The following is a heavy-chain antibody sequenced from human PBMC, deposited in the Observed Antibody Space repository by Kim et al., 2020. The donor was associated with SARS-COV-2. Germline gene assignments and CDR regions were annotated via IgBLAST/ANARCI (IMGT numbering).Heavy chain of an antibody. Sequence: GGSLRLSCAASGFTFSSYWMSWVRQAPGKGLEWVANIKQDGSEKYYVDSVKGRFTISRDNAKNSLYLQMNSLRAEDTAVYYCARVDLSITMVRGVIIGGFDYWGQGTLVTVSS. CDR1: GFTFSSYW. CDR2: IKQDGSEK. J-gene: IGHJ4*02. CDR3: ARVDLSITMVRGVIIGGFDY. V-gene: IGHV3-7*01. D-gene: IGHD3-10*01.